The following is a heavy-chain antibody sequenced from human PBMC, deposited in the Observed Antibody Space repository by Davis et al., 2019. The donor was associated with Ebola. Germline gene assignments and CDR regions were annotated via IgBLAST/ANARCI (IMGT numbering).Heavy chain of an antibody. Sequence: PGGSLRLSCAASGFTFSRYSMNWVRQAPGKGLEWVSYISSSSNSIYYADSVRGRFTISRDYAKNSLYLQMNSLRAEDTAVYYCERDFSPDSSGSGYWGQGTLVTVSS. CDR3: ERDFSPDSSGSGY. D-gene: IGHD3-22*01. V-gene: IGHV3-48*01. CDR1: GFTFSRYS. CDR2: ISSSSNSI. J-gene: IGHJ4*02.